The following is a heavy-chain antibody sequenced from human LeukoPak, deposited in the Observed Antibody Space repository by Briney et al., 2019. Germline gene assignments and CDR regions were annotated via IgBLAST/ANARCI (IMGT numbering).Heavy chain of an antibody. CDR1: GFTFSTYS. J-gene: IGHJ4*02. D-gene: IGHD3-22*01. CDR2: ISSSGSTI. CDR3: ARSPYDSSGYYS. Sequence: GGSLRLSCVGSGFTFSTYSMNWVRQAPGKGLEWVSYISSSGSTIYYADTVKGRFTISRDNAKNSLYLQMNSLRAEDTAVYYCARSPYDSSGYYSWGQGTLVTVSS. V-gene: IGHV3-48*04.